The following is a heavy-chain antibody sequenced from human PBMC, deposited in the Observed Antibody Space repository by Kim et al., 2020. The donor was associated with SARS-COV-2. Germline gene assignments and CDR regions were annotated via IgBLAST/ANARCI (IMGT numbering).Heavy chain of an antibody. CDR3: ARSHRGGYFSHFDY. J-gene: IGHJ4*02. V-gene: IGHV3-30*15. D-gene: IGHD1-26*01. Sequence: ADSVKGRITISRNNSKNTLCLQMSRLGAEDAALYYCARSHRGGYFSHFDYWGQGTLVTVSS.